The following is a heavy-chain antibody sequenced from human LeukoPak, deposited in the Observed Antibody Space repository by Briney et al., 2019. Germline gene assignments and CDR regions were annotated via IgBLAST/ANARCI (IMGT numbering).Heavy chain of an antibody. CDR3: ASYEWELLRGYFDY. CDR1: GGTFSSYA. D-gene: IGHD1-26*01. Sequence: GSSVEVSCKASGGTFSSYAISWVRQAPGQGLEWMGRIIPIFGTANYAQKFQGRVTITTDESTSTAFMELSSLRSEDTAVYYCASYEWELLRGYFDYWGQGTLVTVSS. J-gene: IGHJ4*02. V-gene: IGHV1-69*05. CDR2: IIPIFGTA.